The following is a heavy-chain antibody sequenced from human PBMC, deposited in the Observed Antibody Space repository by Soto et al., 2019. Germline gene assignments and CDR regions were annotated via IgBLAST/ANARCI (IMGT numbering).Heavy chain of an antibody. CDR2: ISQSGRA. CDR3: ARIQDGDAFDM. J-gene: IGHJ3*02. Sequence: QVQLQESGPGLVKPSGTLSLTCTVSGASISSNNWWTWVRQSPGKGLEWIGKISQSGRANYNPSLSGRXXXSXXKSKNLLSLKVNYVNSADTAVYYCARIQDGDAFDMWGQGTMVTVSS. CDR1: GASISSNNW. V-gene: IGHV4-4*02.